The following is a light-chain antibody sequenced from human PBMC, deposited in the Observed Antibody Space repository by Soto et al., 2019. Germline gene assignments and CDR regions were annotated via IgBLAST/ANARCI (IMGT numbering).Light chain of an antibody. CDR2: AAS. J-gene: IGKJ1*01. CDR3: LQLYNFSWT. Sequence: IQMTQSPSSLSASVGDRVTITCRASQRISTYLAWYQQKPGKAPKLLIFAASNLQSGVPSRFSGSGSGTDFTLTISRLQPEDFATYYCLQLYNFSWTFGQGTKVE. CDR1: QRISTY. V-gene: IGKV1-6*01.